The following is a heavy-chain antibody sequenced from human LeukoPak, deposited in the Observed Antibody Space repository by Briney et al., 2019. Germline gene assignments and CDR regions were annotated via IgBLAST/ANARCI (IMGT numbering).Heavy chain of an antibody. CDR2: INHSGST. CDR1: GGSFSGYY. CDR3: ARRRKGIVVVVAATKNWFDP. J-gene: IGHJ5*02. D-gene: IGHD2-15*01. V-gene: IGHV4-34*01. Sequence: SETLSLTCAVHGGSFSGYYWSGIRQPPGKGLEWIGEINHSGSTNYNPSLKSRVTISVDTSKSQFSLKLSSVTAADKTVYYCARRRKGIVVVVAATKNWFDPWGQGTLVTVSS.